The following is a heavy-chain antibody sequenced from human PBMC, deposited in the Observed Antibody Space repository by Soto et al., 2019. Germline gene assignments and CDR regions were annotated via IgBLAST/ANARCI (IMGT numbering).Heavy chain of an antibody. V-gene: IGHV7-4-1*01. D-gene: IGHD6-6*01. CDR1: GYTFTSYA. CDR3: AIDTNEYSSSFSFDY. Sequence: AASVKVSCKASGYTFTSYAMNWVRQAPGQGLEWMGWINTNTGNPTYAQGFTGRFVFSLDTSVSTAYLQICSLKAEDTAVYYCAIDTNEYSSSFSFDYWGQGTLVTVSS. J-gene: IGHJ4*02. CDR2: INTNTGNP.